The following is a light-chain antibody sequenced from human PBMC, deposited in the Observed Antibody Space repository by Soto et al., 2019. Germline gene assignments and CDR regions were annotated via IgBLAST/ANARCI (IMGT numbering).Light chain of an antibody. Sequence: QSVLTQPASVSGSPGQSITISCTGTSSDVGGYNYVSWYQQHPGKAPKLIIYEVSNRPSGVSNRFSGSKSGNTASLTISGLQAEDEAHYYCNSYRTVSTYVFGTGTKVTVL. J-gene: IGLJ1*01. CDR1: SSDVGGYNY. V-gene: IGLV2-14*01. CDR2: EVS. CDR3: NSYRTVSTYV.